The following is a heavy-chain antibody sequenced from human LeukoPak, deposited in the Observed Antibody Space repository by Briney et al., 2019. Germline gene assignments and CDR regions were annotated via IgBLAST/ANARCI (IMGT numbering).Heavy chain of an antibody. CDR2: IIPIFGTA. Sequence: SVKVSCKASGGTFSSYAISWVRQAPGRGLEWMGGIIPIFGTANYAQKFQGRVTITTDESTSTAYMELSSLRSEDTAVYYCARGPAAYYYYYYMDVWGKGTTVTVSS. CDR1: GGTFSSYA. J-gene: IGHJ6*03. CDR3: ARGPAAYYYYYYMDV. D-gene: IGHD6-13*01. V-gene: IGHV1-69*05.